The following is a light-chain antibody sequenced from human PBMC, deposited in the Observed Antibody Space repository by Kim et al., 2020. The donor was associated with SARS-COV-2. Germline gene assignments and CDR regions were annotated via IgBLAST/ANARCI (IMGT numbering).Light chain of an antibody. CDR1: SSNIGARYD. J-gene: IGLJ2*01. V-gene: IGLV1-40*01. Sequence: QSVLTQPPSVSGAPGQRVTISCTGSSSNIGARYDVHWYQQLPGTAPKLLIYDNNNRPSGVPDRFSGSRSGTSASLAITGLQAEDEADYYCQSYDSSLSAVFGGGTQLTVL. CDR2: DNN. CDR3: QSYDSSLSAV.